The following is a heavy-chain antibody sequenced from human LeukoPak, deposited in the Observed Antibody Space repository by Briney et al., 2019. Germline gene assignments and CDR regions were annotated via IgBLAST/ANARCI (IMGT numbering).Heavy chain of an antibody. CDR2: IIPIFGTA. J-gene: IGHJ5*02. CDR1: GGTFSSYA. D-gene: IGHD2-2*01. V-gene: IGHV1-69*01. Sequence: ASVKVSCKASGGTFSSYAISWVRQAPGQGLEWMGGIIPIFGTANYAQKFQGRVTITADESTSTAYMELSSLRSEDTAVYSCARGAPYCSSTSCHASWFDPWGQGTLVTVSS. CDR3: ARGAPYCSSTSCHASWFDP.